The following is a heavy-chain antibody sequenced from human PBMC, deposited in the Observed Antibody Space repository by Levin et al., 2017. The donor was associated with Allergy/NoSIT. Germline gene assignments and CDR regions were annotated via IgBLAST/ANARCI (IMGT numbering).Heavy chain of an antibody. V-gene: IGHV3-15*01. Sequence: GGSLRLSCAASGFIFRNAWLSWVRQAPGKGLEWVGRIKSKTDGETTDNAAPVKGRFTISREDSKDTVFLQMISLKREDAAVYYCATAIGVTNNWGRGPLVIVSS. J-gene: IGHJ4*02. CDR3: ATAIGVTNN. CDR1: GFIFRNAW. CDR2: IKSKTDGETT. D-gene: IGHD2-2*02.